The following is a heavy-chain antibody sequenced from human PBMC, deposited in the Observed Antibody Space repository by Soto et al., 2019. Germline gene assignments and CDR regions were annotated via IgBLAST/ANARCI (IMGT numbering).Heavy chain of an antibody. CDR3: TREASAVISLDY. CDR2: FNPNSGDT. Sequence: ASVKVSCKASGYIFTAYSMHWVRQAPGQGLEWVGWFNPNSGDTIYAQKFQGRVTLTGDTSISTAYMELYSLTSDDTAVYYCTREASAVISLDYWGQGTLVTVSS. V-gene: IGHV1-2*02. J-gene: IGHJ4*02. CDR1: GYIFTAYS. D-gene: IGHD6-19*01.